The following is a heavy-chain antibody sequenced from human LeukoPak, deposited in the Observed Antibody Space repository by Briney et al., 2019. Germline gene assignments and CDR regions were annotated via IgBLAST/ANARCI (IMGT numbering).Heavy chain of an antibody. D-gene: IGHD3-3*01. Sequence: SETLSLTCTVSGVSISSHYWSWVRQPPGKGLEWIGNIYDSESTHYKSSLKSRVTIFVDTSKNQFSLRLRSVTAADTAVYYCARVLQNYYYLDVWGKGTTVTVSS. J-gene: IGHJ6*03. CDR1: GVSISSHY. V-gene: IGHV4-59*11. CDR2: IYDSEST. CDR3: ARVLQNYYYLDV.